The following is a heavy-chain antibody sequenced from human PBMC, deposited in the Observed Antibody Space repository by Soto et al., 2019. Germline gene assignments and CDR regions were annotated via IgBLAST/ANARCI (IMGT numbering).Heavy chain of an antibody. D-gene: IGHD5-18*01. J-gene: IGHJ3*02. CDR2: IIPIFGTA. CDR3: ATPMGMYTAMVRDAFDI. CDR1: GGTFSSYA. Sequence: SVKVSCKASGGTFSSYAISWVRQAPGQGLEWMGGIIPIFGTANYAQKFQGRVTITADESTSTAYMELSSLRSEDTAVYYCATPMGMYTAMVRDAFDIWGQGTMVTVSS. V-gene: IGHV1-69*13.